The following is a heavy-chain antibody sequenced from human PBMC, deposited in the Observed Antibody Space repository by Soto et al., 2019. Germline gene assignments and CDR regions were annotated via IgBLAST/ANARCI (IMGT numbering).Heavy chain of an antibody. CDR1: GGSISSGGYS. CDR3: ARGRAYGDYGYFDY. CDR2: IYHSGST. V-gene: IGHV4-30-2*01. J-gene: IGHJ4*02. Sequence: PSETLPLTCAVSGGSISSGGYSWSWIRQPPGKGLEWIGYIYHSGSTYYNPSLKSRVTISVDRSKNQFSLKLSSVTAADTAVYYCARGRAYGDYGYFDYWGQGTLVTVSS. D-gene: IGHD4-17*01.